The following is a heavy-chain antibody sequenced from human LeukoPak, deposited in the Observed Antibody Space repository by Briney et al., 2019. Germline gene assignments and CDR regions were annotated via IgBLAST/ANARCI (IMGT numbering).Heavy chain of an antibody. CDR1: GFTFSSHA. Sequence: GGSLRLSCATSGFTFSSHAMSCVRHAPGEGRVWVSVIIGSGGSTSYAESVKGQFTISRDNSKNTISLQMNSLRAEDTAVYYCAKRSSTSRGYFDLWGRGTLVTVSS. CDR3: AKRSSTSRGYFDL. D-gene: IGHD3-22*01. CDR2: IIGSGGST. J-gene: IGHJ4*02. V-gene: IGHV3-23*01.